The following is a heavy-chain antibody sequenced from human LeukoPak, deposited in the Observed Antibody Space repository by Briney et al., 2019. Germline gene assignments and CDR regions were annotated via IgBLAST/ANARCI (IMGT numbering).Heavy chain of an antibody. CDR2: IYYSGST. CDR3: ARGPTTVPYYFDY. V-gene: IGHV4-31*03. J-gene: IGHJ4*02. CDR1: GGSISSGGYY. Sequence: SETLCLTCTVSGGSISSGGYYWSWIRQHPGKGLEWIGYIYYSGSTYYNPSLKSRVTISVDTSKNQFSLKLSSVTAADTAVYYCARGPTTVPYYFDYWGQGTLVTVSS. D-gene: IGHD4-17*01.